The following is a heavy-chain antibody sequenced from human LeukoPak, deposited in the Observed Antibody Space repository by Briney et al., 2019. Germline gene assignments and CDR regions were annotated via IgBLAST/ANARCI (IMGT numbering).Heavy chain of an antibody. CDR3: ARGPPNWGYDY. Sequence: ASVKVSCKASGYTFTSYDINWVRQATGQGPEWMGWMSPNSGNTGYAQKFQGRVTMTRSTSMSTTYMELSSLRSEDTAVYYCARGPPNWGYDYWGQGALVTVSS. CDR2: MSPNSGNT. V-gene: IGHV1-8*01. J-gene: IGHJ4*02. D-gene: IGHD7-27*01. CDR1: GYTFTSYD.